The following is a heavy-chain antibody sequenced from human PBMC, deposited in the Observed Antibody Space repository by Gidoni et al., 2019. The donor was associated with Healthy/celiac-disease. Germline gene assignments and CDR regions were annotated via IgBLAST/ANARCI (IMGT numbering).Heavy chain of an antibody. CDR2: VDPEDGET. J-gene: IGHJ3*02. V-gene: IGHV1-24*01. D-gene: IGHD2-2*01. Sequence: QVPLVQSGAEVKKPGASVTVSCKVSGYTLTDLYMHWVRQAPGKGLEWMGGVDPEDGETIYAQKFQGRVTMTEDTSTDTAYMELSSLRSEDTAVYYCAVVVPAAMRVYSYAVDAFDIWGQGTMVTVSS. CDR3: AVVVPAAMRVYSYAVDAFDI. CDR1: GYTLTDLY.